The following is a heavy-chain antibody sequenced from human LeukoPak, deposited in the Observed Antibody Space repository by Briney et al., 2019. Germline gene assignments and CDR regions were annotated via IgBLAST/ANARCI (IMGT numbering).Heavy chain of an antibody. CDR1: GGTFSSYA. V-gene: IGHV1-46*01. CDR2: INPSGSST. CDR3: ARDLSIAARDNWFDP. Sequence: ASVKVSCKASGGTFSSYAISWVRQAPGQGLEWMGLINPSGSSTTYAQKFQGRVTMTRDMSTSTVYMELSSLRSEDTAVYYCARDLSIAARDNWFDPWGQGTLVTVSS. D-gene: IGHD6-6*01. J-gene: IGHJ5*02.